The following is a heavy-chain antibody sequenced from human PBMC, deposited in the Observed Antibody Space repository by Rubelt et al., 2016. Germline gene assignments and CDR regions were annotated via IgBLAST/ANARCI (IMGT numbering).Heavy chain of an antibody. CDR1: GFTFSSYG. CDR2: ISPDESKK. V-gene: IGHV3-30*18. Sequence: QLVESGGGVVQPGRSLRLSCGASGFTFSSYGVHWVRQAPGKGLEWVAVISPDESKKYYADSVKGRFTISRDNSKNTLFLQMSSLRAEDTATYYCAKPSGGASHNLDSWGQGNVGVVSS. CDR3: AKPSGGASHNLDS. J-gene: IGHJ4*02. D-gene: IGHD3-16*01.